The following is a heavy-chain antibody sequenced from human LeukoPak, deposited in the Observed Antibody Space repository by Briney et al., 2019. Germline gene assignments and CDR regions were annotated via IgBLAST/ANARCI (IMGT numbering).Heavy chain of an antibody. CDR1: GGPISSGDYY. D-gene: IGHD4-23*01. CDR3: ARATAVASFDH. J-gene: IGHJ4*02. CDR2: IYYSGST. V-gene: IGHV4-30-4*01. Sequence: SQTLSLTCTVSGGPISSGDYYWTWIRQPPGKGLEWIGYIYYSGSTLYNPSLKSRVTISVDTSKNQFSLELSSVTAADTAVYYCARATAVASFDHWGQGTLVTVSS.